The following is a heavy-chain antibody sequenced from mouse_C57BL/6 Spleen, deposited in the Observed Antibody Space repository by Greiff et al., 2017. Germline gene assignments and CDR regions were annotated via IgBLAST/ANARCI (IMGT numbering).Heavy chain of an antibody. D-gene: IGHD4-1*01. CDR3: ARELTAYYCDY. J-gene: IGHJ2*01. Sequence: VQLQQPGAELVMPGASVKLSCKASGYTFPSYWLHWVKPRPGPGLEWIGELAPSDSYTNYHQKFKGKSTLTVEKSSSTAYMQRSSLTSEDAAVYYCARELTAYYCDYWGQGTTLTVSS. CDR1: GYTFPSYW. V-gene: IGHV1-69*01. CDR2: LAPSDSYT.